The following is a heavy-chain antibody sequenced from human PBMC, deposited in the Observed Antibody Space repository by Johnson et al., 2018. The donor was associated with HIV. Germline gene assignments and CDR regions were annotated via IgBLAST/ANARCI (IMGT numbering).Heavy chain of an antibody. V-gene: IGHV3-64*01. D-gene: IGHD1-26*01. CDR1: GFTVSSNY. CDR2: ISTNGGST. Sequence: EQLVESGGGLIQPGGSLRLSCAASGFTVSSNYMSWVRQAPGKGLEYVSAISTNGGSTYYANSVKGRFTISRDNSKNTLFLQMGSLRPEDMAVYYCARDMREGAFDIWGQGTLVTVSS. CDR3: ARDMREGAFDI. J-gene: IGHJ3*02.